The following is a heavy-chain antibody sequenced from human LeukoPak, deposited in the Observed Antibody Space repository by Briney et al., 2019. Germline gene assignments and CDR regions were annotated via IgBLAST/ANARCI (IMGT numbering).Heavy chain of an antibody. Sequence: PGGSLRLSCAASGFTFSSYGMHWVRQAPGQGLEWMGWINPNSGGTNYAQKFQGRVTMTRDTSISTAYMELSRLRSDDTAVYYCARDGSSYAKTYYMDVWGKGTTVTISS. V-gene: IGHV1-2*02. CDR1: GFTFSSYG. CDR3: ARDGSSYAKTYYMDV. CDR2: INPNSGGT. D-gene: IGHD2-2*01. J-gene: IGHJ6*03.